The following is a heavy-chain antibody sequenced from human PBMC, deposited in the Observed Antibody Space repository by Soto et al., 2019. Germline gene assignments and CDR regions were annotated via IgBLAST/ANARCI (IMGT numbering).Heavy chain of an antibody. D-gene: IGHD2-15*01. V-gene: IGHV3-64D*08. Sequence: GGSLRLSCSASGFTFSSYAMHWVRQAPGKGLEYVSAISSNGGTTYYADSVKGRFTISRDNSKNTLYLQMSSLRAEDTAVYYCVKGSLIMPSGSLYYGMDVWGQGTAVTVSS. CDR1: GFTFSSYA. J-gene: IGHJ6*02. CDR2: ISSNGGTT. CDR3: VKGSLIMPSGSLYYGMDV.